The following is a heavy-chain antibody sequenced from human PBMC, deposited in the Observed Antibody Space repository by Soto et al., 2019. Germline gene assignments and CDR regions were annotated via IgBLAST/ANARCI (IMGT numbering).Heavy chain of an antibody. Sequence: EVQLVESGGGLVQPGGSLRLSCAASGFTVNNNYMSWVRQDPGKGLEWVSMIYSGGSTYYADSVKGRFSTSRDISKNMLFLQMNRLRAEDTAVYYCARGLGTTGYYYGLDFWGQGTLVTVSS. J-gene: IGHJ4*02. CDR2: IYSGGST. V-gene: IGHV3-66*01. CDR1: GFTVNNNY. CDR3: ARGLGTTGYYYGLDF. D-gene: IGHD3-22*01.